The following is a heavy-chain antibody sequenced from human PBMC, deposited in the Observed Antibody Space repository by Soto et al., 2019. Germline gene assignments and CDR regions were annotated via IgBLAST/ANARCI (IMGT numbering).Heavy chain of an antibody. CDR2: IGGSGHST. Sequence: VQLLESGGGLVQPGGSLRLSCATSRFAFSSYAMSWVRQAPGQGLEWVSAIGGSGHSTFYADSVRGRFTISRDNSKNTLYLQMDSLRAEDTAFYYCAKGLSGSGAYNGFDPWGQGTLVTVSS. V-gene: IGHV3-23*01. CDR1: RFAFSSYA. CDR3: AKGLSGSGAYNGFDP. J-gene: IGHJ5*02. D-gene: IGHD3-10*01.